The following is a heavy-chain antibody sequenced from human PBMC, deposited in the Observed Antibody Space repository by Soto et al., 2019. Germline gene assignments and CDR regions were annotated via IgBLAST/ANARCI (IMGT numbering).Heavy chain of an antibody. J-gene: IGHJ5*02. CDR3: AKSLAVAAGWFDP. CDR1: GFTFNTYG. D-gene: IGHD6-19*01. V-gene: IGHV3-30*18. Sequence: PVGSLRLSCAASGFTFNTYGMHWVRQAPGKGLEWVAFISYDGSNEYYADSVKGRFTISRDNSKNTVFLQMNSLRGEDTAVYYCAKSLAVAAGWFDPWGQGALVTVS. CDR2: ISYDGSNE.